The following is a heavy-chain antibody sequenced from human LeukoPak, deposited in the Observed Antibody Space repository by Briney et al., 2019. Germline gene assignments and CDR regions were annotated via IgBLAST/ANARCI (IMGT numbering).Heavy chain of an antibody. CDR3: ARYYYYYYGMDV. V-gene: IGHV3-53*01. Sequence: PGGSLRLSCAASGFTDSSNYMSWVRQAPGKGLEWVSVIYSGGSTYYADSVKGRFTISRDNSKNTLYLQMNSLRAEDTAVYYCARYYYYYYGMDVWGQGTTVTVSS. CDR1: GFTDSSNY. J-gene: IGHJ6*02. CDR2: IYSGGST.